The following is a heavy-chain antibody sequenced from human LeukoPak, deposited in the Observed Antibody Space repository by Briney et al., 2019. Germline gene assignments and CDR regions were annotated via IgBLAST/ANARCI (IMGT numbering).Heavy chain of an antibody. CDR2: INPNSGGT. V-gene: IGHV1-2*04. D-gene: IGHD3-9*01. J-gene: IGHJ6*02. CDR3: ARIGDILTGFYGMDV. Sequence: ASVKVSCKASGYTFTGYYMHWVRQAPGQGLEWMGWINPNSGGTNYAQKFQGWVTMTRDTSISTAYMELSRLRSDDTAVYYCARIGDILTGFYGMDVWGQGTTVTVS. CDR1: GYTFTGYY.